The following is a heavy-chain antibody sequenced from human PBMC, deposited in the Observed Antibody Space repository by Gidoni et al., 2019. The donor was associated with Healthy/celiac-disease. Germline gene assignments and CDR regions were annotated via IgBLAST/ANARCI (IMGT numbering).Heavy chain of an antibody. Sequence: VQSGAEVKKPGESLKISCKGSGYSFTSYWIGWVRQMPGKGLEWMGIIYPGDSDTRYSPSFQGQVTISADKSISTAYLQWSSLKASDTAMYYCARGKATWDLAAAGTWFDYWGQGTLVTVSS. D-gene: IGHD6-13*01. V-gene: IGHV5-51*01. CDR1: GYSFTSYW. CDR3: ARGKATWDLAAAGTWFDY. CDR2: IYPGDSDT. J-gene: IGHJ4*02.